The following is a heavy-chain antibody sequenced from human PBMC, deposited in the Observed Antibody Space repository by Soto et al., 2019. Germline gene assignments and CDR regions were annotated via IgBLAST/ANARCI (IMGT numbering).Heavy chain of an antibody. CDR1: GYTFTSYY. J-gene: IGHJ4*02. D-gene: IGHD6-13*01. CDR2: INPSGGST. V-gene: IGHV1-46*01. Sequence: GASVKVSCKASGYTFTSYYMHWVRQAPGQGLEWMGIINPSGGSTSYAQKFQGRVTMTRDTSTSTVYMELSSLRSEDTAVFYCARDHGSWYIDYWGQGPLVTVSS. CDR3: ARDHGSWYIDY.